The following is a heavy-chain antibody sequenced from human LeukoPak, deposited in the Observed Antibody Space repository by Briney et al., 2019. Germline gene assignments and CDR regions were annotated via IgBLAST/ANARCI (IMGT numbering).Heavy chain of an antibody. V-gene: IGHV4-4*07. CDR3: ARDSGLAAAGIGY. CDR2: IYTSGST. Sequence: PSETLSLTCTVSGGSISNYYWSWIRQPAGKGLEWIGRIYTSGSTNYNPSLKSRVTISVDTSKNHFSLKLSSVTAADTAVYYCARDSGLAAAGIGYWGQGTLVTVSS. D-gene: IGHD6-13*01. J-gene: IGHJ4*02. CDR1: GGSISNYY.